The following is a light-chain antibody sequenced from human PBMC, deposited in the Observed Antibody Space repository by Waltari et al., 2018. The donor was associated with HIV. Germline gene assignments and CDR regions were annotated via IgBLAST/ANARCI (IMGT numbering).Light chain of an antibody. CDR2: KDT. V-gene: IGLV3-25*03. J-gene: IGLJ2*01. CDR3: QSGDSPLSYR. Sequence: SYELTQPPSVSVSPGQTATITCSGDTLSKQFAFWFHQRPGQAPVLVMSKDTERHSGVSGLFSGSTSGSIVTLTIFDVQPEDEVDYYCQSGDSPLSYRFGGGNKLTVL. CDR1: TLSKQF.